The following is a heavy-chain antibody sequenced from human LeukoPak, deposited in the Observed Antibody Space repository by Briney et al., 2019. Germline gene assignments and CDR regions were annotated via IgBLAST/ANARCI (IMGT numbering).Heavy chain of an antibody. CDR1: GGSISSSSYY. CDR2: IYTSGST. V-gene: IGHV4-39*07. CDR3: ARDLTTVTTIWFDP. J-gene: IGHJ5*02. D-gene: IGHD4-17*01. Sequence: PSETLSLTCTVSGGSISSSSYYWGWIRQPPGKGLEWIGRIYTSGSTNYNPSLKSRVTMSVDTSKNQFSLKLSSVTAADTAVYYCARDLTTVTTIWFDPWGQGTLVTVSS.